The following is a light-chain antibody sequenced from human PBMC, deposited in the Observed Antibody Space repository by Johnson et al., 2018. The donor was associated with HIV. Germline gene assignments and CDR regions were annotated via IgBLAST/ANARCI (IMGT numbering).Light chain of an antibody. CDR2: ENN. Sequence: QSVLTQPPSVSAAPGQKVTISCSGSSSDMGNYAVSWYQQLPGTAPKLLIYENNKRPSGIPDRFSGSKSGTSATLGITGLQTGDEADYYCGTLDSSLSAYVFGTGTKVTVL. V-gene: IGLV1-51*02. CDR1: SSDMGNYA. J-gene: IGLJ1*01. CDR3: GTLDSSLSAYV.